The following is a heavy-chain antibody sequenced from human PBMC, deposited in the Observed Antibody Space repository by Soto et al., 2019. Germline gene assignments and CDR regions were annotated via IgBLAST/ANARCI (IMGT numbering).Heavy chain of an antibody. CDR1: GFTFSSYS. Sequence: HLVESGGGLAQPGGSLRLSCAASGFTFSSYSMNWVRQAPGKGLEWVSFISSGRTSIYYADSVKGRFTISRDNAKNSLYLQINTLRAEDTAVYYCARGSITTVRGYFYYMDVWGKGNTVTVSS. J-gene: IGHJ6*03. V-gene: IGHV3-48*01. CDR3: ARGSITTVRGYFYYMDV. D-gene: IGHD3-10*01. CDR2: ISSGRTSI.